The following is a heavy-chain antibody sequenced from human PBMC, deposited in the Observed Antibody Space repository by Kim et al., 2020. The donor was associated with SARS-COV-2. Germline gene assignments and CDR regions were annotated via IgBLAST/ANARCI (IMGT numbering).Heavy chain of an antibody. CDR2: ISYDGSHK. CDR3: ANDRIGRVDIVAEEFDF. CDR1: GFTFTNYG. Sequence: GGSMRLSCAASGFTFTNYGMHWVRQAPGKGLEWVAVISYDGSHKYYGDSVKGRFTISRDNSKNTLDLQMNSLRSEDTAVYYCANDRIGRVDIVAEEFDFWGQGTLVTVSS. D-gene: IGHD5-12*01. J-gene: IGHJ4*02. V-gene: IGHV3-30*18.